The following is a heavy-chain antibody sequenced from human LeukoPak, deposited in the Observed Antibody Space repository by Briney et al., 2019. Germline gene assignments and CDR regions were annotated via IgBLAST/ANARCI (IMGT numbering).Heavy chain of an antibody. V-gene: IGHV1-2*02. J-gene: IGHJ4*02. Sequence: AASVKVSCKASGYRFTGHYMHWVRQAPGQGLEWMGWINPNSGGTNYAQKFLARVTMTRDTSISAAYMELSSLRFDDTAVYYCARGDMIDGDWGQGTLVTV. CDR2: INPNSGGT. CDR3: ARGDMIDGD. CDR1: GYRFTGHY. D-gene: IGHD3-22*01.